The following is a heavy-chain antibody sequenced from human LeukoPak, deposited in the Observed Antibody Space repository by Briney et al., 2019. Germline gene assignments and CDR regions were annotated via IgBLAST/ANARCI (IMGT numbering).Heavy chain of an antibody. CDR2: INPNSGGT. J-gene: IGHJ4*02. V-gene: IGHV1-2*02. CDR1: GCTFTGYY. D-gene: IGHD3-9*01. Sequence: ASVKVSCKASGCTFTGYYMHWVRQAPGQGLEWMGWINPNSGGTNYAQKFQGRVTTTRDTSISTAYMELSRLRSDDTAVYYCAREYYDILTGSYYFDYWGQGTLVTVSS. CDR3: AREYYDILTGSYYFDY.